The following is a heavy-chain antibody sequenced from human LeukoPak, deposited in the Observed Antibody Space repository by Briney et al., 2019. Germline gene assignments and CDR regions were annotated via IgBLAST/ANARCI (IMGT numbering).Heavy chain of an antibody. CDR3: ARLKAAAEIGY. CDR1: GGSISSYY. D-gene: IGHD6-13*01. V-gene: IGHV4-59*08. CDR2: IYYSGST. J-gene: IGHJ4*02. Sequence: SETLSLTCTVSGGSISSYYWSWIRQPPGKGLEWIGYIYYSGSTNYNPSLKSRVTISVDTSKNQFSLKLSSVTAADTAVYYCARLKAAAEIGYWGQGTLVTVSS.